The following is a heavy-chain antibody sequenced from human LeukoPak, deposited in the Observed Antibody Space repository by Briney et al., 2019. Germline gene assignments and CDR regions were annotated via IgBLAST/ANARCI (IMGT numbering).Heavy chain of an antibody. D-gene: IGHD3-16*02. J-gene: IGHJ3*02. CDR3: ARVSYDYVWGSYRFGAFDI. CDR2: IYPGDSDT. V-gene: IGHV5-51*01. Sequence: GESLKISCKGSGYSFTSYWISWVRQMPGKGLEWMGIIYPGDSDTRYSPSFQGQVTISADKSISTAYLQWSSLKASDTAMYYCARVSYDYVWGSYRFGAFDIWGQGTMVTVSS. CDR1: GYSFTSYW.